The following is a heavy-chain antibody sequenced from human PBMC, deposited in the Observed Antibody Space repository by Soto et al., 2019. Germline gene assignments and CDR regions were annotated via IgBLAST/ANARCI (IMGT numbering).Heavy chain of an antibody. V-gene: IGHV3-11*01. J-gene: IGHJ5*02. CDR2: ISSSGSTI. D-gene: IGHD2-15*01. CDR1: GFTFIDYY. Sequence: GGSLRLSCAASGFTFIDYYMSWIRQAPGKGLEWVSYISSSGSTIYYADSVKGRFTISRDNAKNSLYLQMNSLRAEDTAVYYCARDGYCSGGSCYLENWFXPWGQGTLVXVSS. CDR3: ARDGYCSGGSCYLENWFXP.